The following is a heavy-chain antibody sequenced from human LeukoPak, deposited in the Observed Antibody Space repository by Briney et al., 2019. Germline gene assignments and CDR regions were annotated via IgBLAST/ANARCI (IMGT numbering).Heavy chain of an antibody. V-gene: IGHV1-45*02. CDR3: ARSKFTENAFDI. CDR1: GYTFTYRY. Sequence: ASVKVSCKASGYTFTYRYLHWVRQAPGQALEWMGWTTPFNGNTNYAQKFQDRVTITRDRSMSTAYMELSSLRSEDTAMYYCARSKFTENAFDIWGQGTMVTVSS. J-gene: IGHJ3*02. CDR2: TTPFNGNT.